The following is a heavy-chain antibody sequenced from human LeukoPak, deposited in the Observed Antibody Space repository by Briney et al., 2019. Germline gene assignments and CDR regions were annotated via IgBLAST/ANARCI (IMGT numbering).Heavy chain of an antibody. V-gene: IGHV4-39*01. Sequence: SETLSLTCTVSGGSISSSGYYWGWIRQPPGKGLEWIGSVDYTGITSHSPSLKSRVTISVDTSKNQFSLKVSSVSAADTGVYYCARGGAARLHFQNWGQGTLVTVSS. J-gene: IGHJ1*01. D-gene: IGHD6-6*01. CDR3: ARGGAARLHFQN. CDR2: VDYTGIT. CDR1: GGSISSSGYY.